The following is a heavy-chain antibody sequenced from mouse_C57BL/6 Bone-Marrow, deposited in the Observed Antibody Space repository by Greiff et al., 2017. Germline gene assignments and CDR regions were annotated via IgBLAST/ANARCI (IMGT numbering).Heavy chain of an antibody. Sequence: VQLQQPGTELVKPGASVKLSCKASGYTFTSYWMHWVKQRPGQGLEWIGNINPSNGGTNYNEKFKSKATLTVDKSSSTAYMQLSSLTSEDSAVYYCAREGAMMVTDYYAMDYWGQGTSVTVSS. CDR3: AREGAMMVTDYYAMDY. V-gene: IGHV1-53*01. CDR2: INPSNGGT. CDR1: GYTFTSYW. J-gene: IGHJ4*01. D-gene: IGHD2-3*01.